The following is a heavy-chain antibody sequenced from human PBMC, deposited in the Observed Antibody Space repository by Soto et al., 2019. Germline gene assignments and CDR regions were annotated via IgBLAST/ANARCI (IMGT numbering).Heavy chain of an antibody. CDR2: IKPDGSEQ. CDR3: ARGNWKYYYGFDV. Sequence: GGSLRLSCSASEFTFDKYYMTWVRQAPGKGPEWVANIKPDGSEQYYVDSVKGRFTISRDNANNSLYLQMKSLRAEDTAVYFCARGNWKYYYGFDVWGQGTMGIVSS. V-gene: IGHV3-7*01. D-gene: IGHD1-20*01. CDR1: EFTFDKYY. J-gene: IGHJ6*02.